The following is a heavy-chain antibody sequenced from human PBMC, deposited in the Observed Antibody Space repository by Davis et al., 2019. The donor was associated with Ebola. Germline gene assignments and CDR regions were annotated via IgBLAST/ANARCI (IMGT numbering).Heavy chain of an antibody. CDR1: GGTFSSYA. J-gene: IGHJ4*02. D-gene: IGHD2-8*02. V-gene: IGHV1-69*10. CDR2: IIPILGIA. CDR3: ARFYCTGGVCRYYFDY. Sequence: AASVKVSCKASGGTFSSYAISWVRQAPGQGLEWMGGIIPILGIANYAQKFQGRVTITADKSTSTAYMELSSLRSEDTAVYYCARFYCTGGVCRYYFDYWGQGTLVTVSS.